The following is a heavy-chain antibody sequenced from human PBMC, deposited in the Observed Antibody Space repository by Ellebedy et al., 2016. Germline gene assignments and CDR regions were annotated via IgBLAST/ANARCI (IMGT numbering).Heavy chain of an antibody. CDR3: ARVTTVGYYYYMDV. J-gene: IGHJ6*03. D-gene: IGHD4-11*01. V-gene: IGHV4-4*07. CDR2: IYTSGST. CDR1: GGSISSYY. Sequence: GSLRLSXTVSGGSISSYYWSWIRKPAGKGLEWIGRIYTSGSTNYNPSLKSRVTMSVDTSKNQFSLKLSSVTAADTAVYYCARVTTVGYYYYMDVWGKGTTVTVSS.